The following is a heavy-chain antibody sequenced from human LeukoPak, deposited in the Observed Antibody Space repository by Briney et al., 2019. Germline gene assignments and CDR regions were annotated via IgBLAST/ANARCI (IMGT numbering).Heavy chain of an antibody. J-gene: IGHJ4*02. Sequence: GGSLRLSCAASGFTFSSYAMSWVRRAPGKGLEWVSAISGSGGSTYYADSVKGRFTISRDNSKNTLYLQMNSLRAEDTAVYYCATLPMSSGYYFFDYWGQGTLVTVSS. CDR3: ATLPMSSGYYFFDY. V-gene: IGHV3-23*01. CDR2: ISGSGGST. CDR1: GFTFSSYA. D-gene: IGHD3-22*01.